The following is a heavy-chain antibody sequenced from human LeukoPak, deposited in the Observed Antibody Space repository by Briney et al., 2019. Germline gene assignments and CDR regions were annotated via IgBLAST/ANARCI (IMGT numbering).Heavy chain of an antibody. CDR1: GFTFSNAW. CDR2: IKSKTDGGTT. V-gene: IGHV3-15*01. CDR3: TTDVRYSSSWYPPNWFDP. Sequence: SGGSLRLSCAASGFTFSNAWMSWVRQAPGKGLEWVGRIKSKTDGGTTDYAAPVKGRFTISRDDSKNTLYLQMNSLKTEDTAVYYCTTDVRYSSSWYPPNWFDPWGQGTLVTVSS. J-gene: IGHJ5*02. D-gene: IGHD6-13*01.